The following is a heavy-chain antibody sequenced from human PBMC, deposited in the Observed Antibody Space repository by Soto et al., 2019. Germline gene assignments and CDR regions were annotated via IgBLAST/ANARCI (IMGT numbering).Heavy chain of an antibody. J-gene: IGHJ6*02. Sequence: EVQLEESGGGLVKPGESLTLSCAASGFPFSIYSMDWVRQAPGKGLEWVSSINSRSVYIYYADSVRGRFTISRDNAKNSLYLQMSSLGTEDTGVYFCARGDMLGTAAYGMDVWGQGTTVTVSS. D-gene: IGHD1-1*01. CDR3: ARGDMLGTAAYGMDV. V-gene: IGHV3-21*02. CDR1: GFPFSIYS. CDR2: INSRSVYI.